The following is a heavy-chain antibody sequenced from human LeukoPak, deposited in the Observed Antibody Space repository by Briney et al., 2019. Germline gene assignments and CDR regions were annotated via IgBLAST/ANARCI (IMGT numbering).Heavy chain of an antibody. CDR2: ISPYNGNT. V-gene: IGHV1-18*04. CDR3: ARDLLVVTAAIMWFDP. D-gene: IGHD2-2*01. Sequence: GASVKVSCKASGYTFTSYGISWVRQDPGQGLEWMGWISPYNGNTNYAQKFQGRVTMTTHTSTSAAYMELRSLRSDDTAVYYCARDLLVVTAAIMWFDPWGQGTLVTVSS. J-gene: IGHJ5*02. CDR1: GYTFTSYG.